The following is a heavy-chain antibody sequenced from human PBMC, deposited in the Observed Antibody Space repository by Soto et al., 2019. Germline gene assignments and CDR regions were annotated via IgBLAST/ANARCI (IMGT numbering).Heavy chain of an antibody. CDR2: ISTTSAYT. Sequence: GGSLRLSCTASGFTFSDYYMSWIRQTPGKGLEWLSHISTTSAYTKYADSVKGRFTISRDNAKNSVYLQMNSLQVDDSAVYYCTSAESPGMSYFFDSWGQGVLVTVSS. CDR1: GFTFSDYY. V-gene: IGHV3-11*03. J-gene: IGHJ4*02. CDR3: TSAESPGMSYFFDS.